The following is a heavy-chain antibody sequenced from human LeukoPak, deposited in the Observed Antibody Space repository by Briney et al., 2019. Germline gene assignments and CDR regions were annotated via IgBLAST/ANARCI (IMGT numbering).Heavy chain of an antibody. V-gene: IGHV4-4*07. J-gene: IGHJ4*02. Sequence: SETLSLICSFSVDSSSNFYRNWVRQPAGTGLEWIGRIFSRGIPNYSPSLKSRVTMSVDTSKNQFALKLTSVTAADSAVYYCARGREYGDFFDSWGQGILVTVSS. CDR3: ARGREYGDFFDS. D-gene: IGHD4-17*01. CDR2: IFSRGIP. CDR1: VDSSSNFY.